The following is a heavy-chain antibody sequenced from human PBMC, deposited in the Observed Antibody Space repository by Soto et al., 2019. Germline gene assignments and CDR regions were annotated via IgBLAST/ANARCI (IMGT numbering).Heavy chain of an antibody. CDR1: GFTFSSYG. J-gene: IGHJ6*02. D-gene: IGHD3-10*01. V-gene: IGHV3-33*01. CDR3: ARDTARAMVRIYYGMDV. CDR2: IWYDGSNK. Sequence: QVQLVESGGGVVQPGRSLRLSCAASGFTFSSYGMHWVRQAPGKGLEWVAVIWYDGSNKYYADSVKGRFTISRDNSKNTLYLQMNSLRPEDTAVYYCARDTARAMVRIYYGMDVWGQGTTVTVSS.